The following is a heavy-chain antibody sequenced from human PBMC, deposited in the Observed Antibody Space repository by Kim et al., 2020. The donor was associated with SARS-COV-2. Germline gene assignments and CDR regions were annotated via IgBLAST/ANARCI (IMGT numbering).Heavy chain of an antibody. J-gene: IGHJ4*02. CDR2: INSDGSST. Sequence: GGSLRLSCAASGFTFSSYWMHWVRQAPGKGLVWVSRINSDGSSTSYADSVKGRFTISRDNAKNTLYLQMNSLRAEDTAVYYCAKVREVDSLFDYWGQGTLVTVSS. CDR3: AKVREVDSLFDY. CDR1: GFTFSSYW. V-gene: IGHV3-74*01. D-gene: IGHD3-22*01.